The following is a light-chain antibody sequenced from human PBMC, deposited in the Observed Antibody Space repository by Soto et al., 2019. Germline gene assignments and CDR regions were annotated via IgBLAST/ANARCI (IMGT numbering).Light chain of an antibody. Sequence: QSALTQPASVSGSPGQSITISCTGTSSDVGGYNYVSWYQHHPGKAPQLLIYQVSNRPSGVSDRFSGSKSGNTASLIISGLQAEDEADYYCSSYTRSSTYVFGSGTQLTVL. CDR3: SSYTRSSTYV. V-gene: IGLV2-14*01. CDR1: SSDVGGYNY. J-gene: IGLJ1*01. CDR2: QVS.